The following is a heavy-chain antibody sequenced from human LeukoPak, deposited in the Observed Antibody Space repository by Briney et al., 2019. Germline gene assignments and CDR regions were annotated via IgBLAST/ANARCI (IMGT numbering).Heavy chain of an antibody. V-gene: IGHV1-24*01. D-gene: IGHD3-10*01. CDR3: ATDPITMVRGVIIEGFDP. CDR2: FDPEDGET. J-gene: IGHJ5*02. CDR1: GYTLTELS. Sequence: GASVKVSCKVSGYTLTELSMHWVRQAPGKGLEWMGGFDPEDGETIYAQTFQGRATMTEDTSTDTAYMELSSLRSEDTAVYYCATDPITMVRGVIIEGFDPWGQGTLVTVSS.